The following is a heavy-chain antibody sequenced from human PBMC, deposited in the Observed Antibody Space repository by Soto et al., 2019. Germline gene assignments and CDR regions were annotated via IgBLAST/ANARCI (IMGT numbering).Heavy chain of an antibody. J-gene: IGHJ4*02. V-gene: IGHV1-18*01. D-gene: IGHD1-1*01. CDR2: ISAHNGNT. CDR3: GRGRYGDY. CDR1: GYAFTTYG. Sequence: QVHLVQSGAEVKKPGASVKVSCKGSGYAFTTYGITWVRQAPGQGLEWMGWISAHNGNTNYAQKLQGRVTVTRDTSTSTAYMGLRSLRSDDTAVYYCGRGRYGDYWGQGALVTVSS.